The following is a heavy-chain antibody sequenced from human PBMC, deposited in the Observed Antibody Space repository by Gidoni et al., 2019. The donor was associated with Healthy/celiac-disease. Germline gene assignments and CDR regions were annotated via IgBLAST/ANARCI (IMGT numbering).Heavy chain of an antibody. J-gene: IGHJ4*02. CDR3: AREGELYLDY. D-gene: IGHD1-26*01. CDR2: INHSGST. Sequence: QVQLQQWGAGLLKPSETLSLTCAVYGGSFSGYYWSWIRQPPGKGLEWIGEINHSGSTNYNPSLKSRVTISVDTSKNQFSLKLSSVTAADTAVYYCAREGELYLDYWGQGTLVTVSS. CDR1: GGSFSGYY. V-gene: IGHV4-34*01.